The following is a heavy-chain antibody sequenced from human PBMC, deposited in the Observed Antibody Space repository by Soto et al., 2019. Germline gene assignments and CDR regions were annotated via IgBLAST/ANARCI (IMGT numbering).Heavy chain of an antibody. V-gene: IGHV3-23*01. Sequence: GGSLRLSCAASGFPFSSTDMTWVRQAPGKGLEWVSTIDGSGGTTYYADSVKGRFTISRDNSINTVFLQMNSLRADDTALYFCAKNSGWFNTWGQGALVTVSS. J-gene: IGHJ5*02. D-gene: IGHD3-10*01. CDR1: GFPFSSTD. CDR2: IDGSGGTT. CDR3: AKNSGWFNT.